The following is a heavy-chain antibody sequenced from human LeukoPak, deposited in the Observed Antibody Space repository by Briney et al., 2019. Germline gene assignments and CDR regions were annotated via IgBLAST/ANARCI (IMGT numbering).Heavy chain of an antibody. J-gene: IGHJ4*02. CDR2: LSHDASDK. V-gene: IGHV3-30*04. D-gene: IGHD6-13*01. Sequence: GGSLRLSCAASGFTFSNYAMHWVRQAPGKGLEWVAILSHDASDKYYTDSVKGRFTISRDNSKNTLYLQMNSLRVEDTAMYYCARHSLGGYSSSFDYWGQGTLVTVSS. CDR1: GFTFSNYA. CDR3: ARHSLGGYSSSFDY.